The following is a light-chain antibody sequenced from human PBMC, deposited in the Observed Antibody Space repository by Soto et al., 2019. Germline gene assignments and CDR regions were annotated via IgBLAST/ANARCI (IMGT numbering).Light chain of an antibody. J-gene: IGLJ1*01. V-gene: IGLV2-14*01. CDR1: SSDVGSYNF. Sequence: QSALTQPASVSGSPGQSITISCTGTSSDVGSYNFVSWYQQLPGKAPKLMIYEVSNRPSGVSNRFSGSKSGNTASLTISGLQAEDEADYYCSSYTTSSNYVFGNGTKVTL. CDR3: SSYTTSSNYV. CDR2: EVS.